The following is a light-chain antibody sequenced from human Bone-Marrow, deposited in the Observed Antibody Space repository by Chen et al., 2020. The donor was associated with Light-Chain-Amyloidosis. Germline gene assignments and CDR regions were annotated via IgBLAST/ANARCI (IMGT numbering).Light chain of an antibody. CDR1: QDISDY. CDR2: DAS. V-gene: IGKV1-33*01. CDR3: QQYDNVPFT. J-gene: IGKJ3*01. Sequence: DIQMTQSPPSLSASVGDTVTITCQASQDISDYLNWYQQKPGQAPKLLIYDASHLETGVTSRFTGSGSGTHFTFTISSLRPEDFATYFCQQYDNVPFTFGPWTKVDLK.